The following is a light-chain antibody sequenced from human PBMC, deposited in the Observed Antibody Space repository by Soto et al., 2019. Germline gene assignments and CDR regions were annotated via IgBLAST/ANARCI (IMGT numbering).Light chain of an antibody. CDR2: EVN. CDR1: SSDVGSYDY. J-gene: IGLJ1*01. V-gene: IGLV2-11*01. Sequence: QSVLIQPPSVSGSPGQSVTISCTGTSSDVGSYDYVSWYQQHPGKAPKLIIYEVNNRPSGVSGRFSGSKSDTTAYLTISGLQAEDEADYYCSSYSDSDTKVFGTGTKVTVL. CDR3: SSYSDSDTKV.